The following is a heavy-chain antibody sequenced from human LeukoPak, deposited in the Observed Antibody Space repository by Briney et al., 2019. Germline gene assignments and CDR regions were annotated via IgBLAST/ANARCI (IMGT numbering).Heavy chain of an antibody. V-gene: IGHV4-4*07. CDR1: GGSISSYY. J-gene: IGHJ6*03. CDR2: IYTSGST. D-gene: IGHD3-22*01. Sequence: SETLSLTCTVSGGSISSYYWSWIRQPAGKGLEWIGRIYTSGSTNYNPSLKSRVTISVDTSKNQFSLKLSSVTAADTAVYYCAREDDYYDSSGYYVGGYYYMDVWGKGTTVTISS. CDR3: AREDDYYDSSGYYVGGYYYMDV.